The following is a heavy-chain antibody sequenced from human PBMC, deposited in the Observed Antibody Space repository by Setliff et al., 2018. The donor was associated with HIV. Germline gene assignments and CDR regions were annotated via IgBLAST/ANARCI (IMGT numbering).Heavy chain of an antibody. D-gene: IGHD3-9*01. CDR2: IYYSGST. CDR1: AGSIGSSTYY. Sequence: PSETLSLTCTVSAGSIGSSTYYWAWIRQPPGKGLEWIGTIYYSGSTYYNPSLRSRATISVDTSKNQFSLRLSSVTAADTAVYYCARHRYYDILFDPWGQGTLVTVSS. J-gene: IGHJ5*02. CDR3: ARHRYYDILFDP. V-gene: IGHV4-39*01.